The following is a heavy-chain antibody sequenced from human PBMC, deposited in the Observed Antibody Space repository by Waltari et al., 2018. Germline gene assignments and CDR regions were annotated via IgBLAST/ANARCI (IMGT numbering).Heavy chain of an antibody. CDR2: INAGNGNT. Sequence: QVQLVQSGAEVKKPGASVKVSCKASGYTFTSYAMHWVRQAPGQRLEWMGWINAGNGNTKYSQKFQGRVTITRDTSASTAYMELSSLRSEDTAVYYCARDYPYVGCWFDPWGQGTLVTVSS. D-gene: IGHD3-10*02. CDR3: ARDYPYVGCWFDP. CDR1: GYTFTSYA. J-gene: IGHJ5*02. V-gene: IGHV1-3*01.